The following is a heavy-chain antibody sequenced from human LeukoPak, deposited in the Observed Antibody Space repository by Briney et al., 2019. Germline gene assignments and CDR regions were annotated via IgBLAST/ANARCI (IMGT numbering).Heavy chain of an antibody. Sequence: SVKVSCKASGGTFSSYAISWVRQAPGQGLEWMGRIIPIFGTANYAQKFQGRVTITTDESTSTAYMELSSLRSGDTAVYYCAVTGTAVAGTFDYWGQGTLVTVSS. D-gene: IGHD6-19*01. J-gene: IGHJ4*02. V-gene: IGHV1-69*05. CDR1: GGTFSSYA. CDR3: AVTGTAVAGTFDY. CDR2: IIPIFGTA.